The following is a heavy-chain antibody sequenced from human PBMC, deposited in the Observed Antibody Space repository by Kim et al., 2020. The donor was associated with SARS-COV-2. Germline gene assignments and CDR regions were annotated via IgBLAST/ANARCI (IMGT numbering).Heavy chain of an antibody. V-gene: IGHV5-10-1*01. D-gene: IGHD3-9*01. CDR2: IDPSDSYT. Sequence: GESLKISCKGSGYSFTSYWISWVRQMPGKGLEWMGRIDPSDSYTNYSPSFQGHVTISADKSISTAYLQWSSLKASDTAMYYCASHAYFDWLNRYYYYGMDVWGQGTTVTVSS. CDR3: ASHAYFDWLNRYYYYGMDV. CDR1: GYSFTSYW. J-gene: IGHJ6*02.